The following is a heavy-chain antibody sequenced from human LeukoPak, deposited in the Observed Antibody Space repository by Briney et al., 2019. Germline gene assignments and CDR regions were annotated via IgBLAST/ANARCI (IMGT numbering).Heavy chain of an antibody. CDR1: GGSISSSNW. D-gene: IGHD1-26*01. CDR2: IYHSGST. V-gene: IGHV4-4*02. CDR3: ASSGRAPDAFDI. Sequence: SETLSLTCAVSGGSISSSNWWSWVRQPPGKGLEWIGEIYHSGSTNYNPSLKSRVTISVDKSKNQFSLKLSSVTAADTAVYYCASSGRAPDAFDIWDQGTMVTVSS. J-gene: IGHJ3*02.